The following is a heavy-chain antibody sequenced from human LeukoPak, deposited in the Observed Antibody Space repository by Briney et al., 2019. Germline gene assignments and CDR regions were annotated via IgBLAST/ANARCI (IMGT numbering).Heavy chain of an antibody. CDR2: INHSGST. CDR3: ARHGNYYGSGSYY. CDR1: GFTFSSYG. J-gene: IGHJ4*02. V-gene: IGHV4-34*01. Sequence: GSLRLSCAASGFTFSSYGMSWIRQPPGKGLEWIGEINHSGSTNYNPSLKSRVTISVDTSKNQFSLKLSSVTAADTAVYYCARHGNYYGSGSYYWGQGTLVTVSS. D-gene: IGHD3-10*01.